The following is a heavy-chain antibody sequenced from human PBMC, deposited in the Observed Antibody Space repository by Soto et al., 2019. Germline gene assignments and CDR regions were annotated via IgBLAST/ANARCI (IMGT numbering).Heavy chain of an antibody. J-gene: IGHJ4*02. D-gene: IGHD2-2*01. CDR3: AINSRCCSSTSCYAD. CDR1: GFTFSSYA. CDR2: ISTSGDST. V-gene: IGHV3-23*01. Sequence: EVQLLESGVGLVQPGGSLRLSCAASGFTFSSYAMSWVRQAPGKGLEWVSGISTSGDSTYYADSVKGRFTISRDNSKNTLYLQMNSLRAGDTAVYYCAINSRCCSSTSCYADWGQGTLVTVSS.